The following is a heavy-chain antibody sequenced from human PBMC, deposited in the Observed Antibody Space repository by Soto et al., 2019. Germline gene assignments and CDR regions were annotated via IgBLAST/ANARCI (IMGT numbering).Heavy chain of an antibody. CDR2: IYYDGTP. CDR1: GGSISTDSYN. V-gene: IGHV4-39*02. CDR3: ARFFGNAFDV. J-gene: IGHJ3*01. D-gene: IGHD3-3*01. Sequence: QLQLQESGPGLVKPSETLSLTCSVSGGSISTDSYNWDWIRQSPGKGLEWIGTIYYDGTPSYNPSLKSQGTLSVATSRNHFSLKVKSVTAADTAMYYCARFFGNAFDVWGQGTMVKVSS.